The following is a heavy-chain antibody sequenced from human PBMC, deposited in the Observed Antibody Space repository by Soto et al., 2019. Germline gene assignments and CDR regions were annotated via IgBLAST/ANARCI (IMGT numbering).Heavy chain of an antibody. Sequence: SLRLSCTASGFTFGDYAMSWFRQAPGKGLEWVGFIRSKPYDGTTEYAASAKGRFTISRDDSKSIAYLQMNSLKTEVTAVYYSAKDLFSMVRGASYYSYGMDVWGQGTTVTVSS. D-gene: IGHD3-10*01. CDR2: IRSKPYDGTT. CDR1: GFTFGDYA. V-gene: IGHV3-49*03. CDR3: AKDLFSMVRGASYYSYGMDV. J-gene: IGHJ6*02.